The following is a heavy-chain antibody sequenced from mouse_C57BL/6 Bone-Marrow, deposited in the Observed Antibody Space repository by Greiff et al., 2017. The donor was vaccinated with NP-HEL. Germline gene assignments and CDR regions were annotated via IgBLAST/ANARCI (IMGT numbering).Heavy chain of an antibody. V-gene: IGHV5-4*03. J-gene: IGHJ1*03. D-gene: IGHD1-1*01. CDR2: ISDGGSYT. Sequence: EVKLVESGGGLVKPGGSLKLSCAASGFTFSSYAMSWVRQTPEKRLEWVATISDGGSYTYYPDNVKGRFTISRDNAKNNLYLQMSHLKSEDTAMYYCARAPSHNYYGSSYGYFDVWGTGTTVTVSS. CDR1: GFTFSSYA. CDR3: ARAPSHNYYGSSYGYFDV.